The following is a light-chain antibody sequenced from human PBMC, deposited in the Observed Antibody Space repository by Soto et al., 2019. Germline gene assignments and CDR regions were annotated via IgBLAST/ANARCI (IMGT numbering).Light chain of an antibody. Sequence: EIVMTQSPATLSVSPGERATLSCRASQSVSSNLAWYQQKPGQAPRLLIYGASTRATGIPARFSGSGSGTEFTLTISSLQSEDFAVYSCQQYNNLPLTLGGGTKVDIK. V-gene: IGKV3-15*01. CDR2: GAS. J-gene: IGKJ4*01. CDR3: QQYNNLPLT. CDR1: QSVSSN.